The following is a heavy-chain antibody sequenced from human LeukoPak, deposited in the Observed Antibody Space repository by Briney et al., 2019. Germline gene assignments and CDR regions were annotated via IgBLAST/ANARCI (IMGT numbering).Heavy chain of an antibody. CDR3: ARDFYGSGSYQNYYYMDV. V-gene: IGHV3-7*01. J-gene: IGHJ6*03. D-gene: IGHD3-10*01. CDR2: IKQDGSEK. Sequence: GGSLRLSCVASGFTFSSRDWMTWVRQAPGKELEWVANIKQDGSEKNYVDSVKGRFTISRDNAKNSVDLQMNSLRVEDTAVYYCARDFYGSGSYQNYYYMDVWGKGTTVTISS. CDR1: GFTFSSRDW.